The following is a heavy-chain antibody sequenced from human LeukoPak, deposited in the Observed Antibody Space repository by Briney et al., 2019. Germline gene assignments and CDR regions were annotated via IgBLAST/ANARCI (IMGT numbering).Heavy chain of an antibody. CDR2: ISAYNGNT. CDR1: GYTFTSYG. V-gene: IGHV1-18*01. D-gene: IGHD3-22*01. CDR3: ARVRYYDSSGLFDAFDI. Sequence: ASVKVSCKASGYTFTSYGISWVRQAPGQGLEWMGWISAYNGNTNYAQKLQGRVTMTTDTSTSTAYMELRSLRSDDTAVYYCARVRYYDSSGLFDAFDIWGQGTTVTVSS. J-gene: IGHJ3*02.